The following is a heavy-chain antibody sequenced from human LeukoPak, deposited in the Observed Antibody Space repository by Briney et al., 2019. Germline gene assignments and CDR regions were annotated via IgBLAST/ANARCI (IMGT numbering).Heavy chain of an antibody. D-gene: IGHD2/OR15-2a*01. CDR1: GGTFSSYA. CDR3: ASESSISRAYYFDY. J-gene: IGHJ4*02. Sequence: SVKVSCKASGGTFSSYAISWVRQAPGQGLEWMGRIIPIFGTANYAQKFQGRVTITTDESTSTACMELSSLRSEDTAVYYCASESSISRAYYFDYWGQGTLVTVSS. V-gene: IGHV1-69*05. CDR2: IIPIFGTA.